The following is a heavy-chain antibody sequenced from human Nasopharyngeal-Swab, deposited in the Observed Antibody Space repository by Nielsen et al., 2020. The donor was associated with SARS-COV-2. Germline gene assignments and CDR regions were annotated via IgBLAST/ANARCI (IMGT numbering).Heavy chain of an antibody. D-gene: IGHD4-11*01. CDR3: AKDLNSNFLNYMDV. CDR1: GFTFSRFG. CDR2: ISASGVTT. Sequence: GGSLRLSYAASGFTFSRFGMGWVRQAPGKGLEWVSAISASGVTTYYADSVKGRFTISRDNSKSTLYLQMNSLRAEDTAAYYCAKDLNSNFLNYMDVWGKGTTVSVSS. J-gene: IGHJ6*03. V-gene: IGHV3-23*01.